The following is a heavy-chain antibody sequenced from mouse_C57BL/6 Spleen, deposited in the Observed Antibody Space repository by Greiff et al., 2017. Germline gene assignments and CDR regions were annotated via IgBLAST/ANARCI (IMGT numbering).Heavy chain of an antibody. D-gene: IGHD1-1*01. J-gene: IGHJ2*01. Sequence: QVQLKESGAELVKPGASVKISCKASGYAFSSYWMNWVKQRPGKGLEWIGQIYPGDGDTNYNGKFKGKATLTADKSSSTAYMQLSSLTSEDSAVYFCARRGTVVADYFDYWGQGTTLTVSS. CDR1: GYAFSSYW. CDR2: IYPGDGDT. CDR3: ARRGTVVADYFDY. V-gene: IGHV1-80*01.